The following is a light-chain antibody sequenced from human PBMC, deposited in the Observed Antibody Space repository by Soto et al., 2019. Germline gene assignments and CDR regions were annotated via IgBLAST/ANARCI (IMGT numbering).Light chain of an antibody. Sequence: QSVLTQSPSASASLGASVKLTCTLSSGHTNYAIAWHQQQPDKGPRYLMKINSEGSYSKGDGIPDRFSGSTSGAERYLTISSLQSEDEADYYCQTWDTAYVIFGGGTKLTVL. CDR1: SGHTNYA. V-gene: IGLV4-69*01. J-gene: IGLJ2*01. CDR2: INSEGSY. CDR3: QTWDTAYVI.